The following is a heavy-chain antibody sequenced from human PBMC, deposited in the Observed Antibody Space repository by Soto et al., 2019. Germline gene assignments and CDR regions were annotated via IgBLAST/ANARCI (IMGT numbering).Heavy chain of an antibody. CDR3: AGNRHGLSYFDY. Sequence: QVQLVESGGGLGTPGGSLRVSCAASGFTFSDYYMNWIRQAPGKGLEWASYISPSGNTVFYADSVKGRFIVSRDNSKNSLYLQMNGLSAEDSAVYYCAGNRHGLSYFDYWSQGRLVTVSS. V-gene: IGHV3-11*01. D-gene: IGHD2-8*01. J-gene: IGHJ4*02. CDR1: GFTFSDYY. CDR2: ISPSGNTV.